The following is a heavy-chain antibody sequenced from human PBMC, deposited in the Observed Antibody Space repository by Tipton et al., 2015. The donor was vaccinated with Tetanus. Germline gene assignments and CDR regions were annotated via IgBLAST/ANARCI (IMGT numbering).Heavy chain of an antibody. CDR1: GGSISSPYCY. V-gene: IGHV4-39*07. J-gene: IGHJ4*02. D-gene: IGHD3-22*01. CDR3: ARGVTMIVVVNYFDY. Sequence: TLSLTCTVSGGSISSPYCYWGWVRQPPGKGLEWIGSLYFSGSTYYNPSLKSRVTISVDTSGNLFSLKLSSVTAADTAVYYCARGVTMIVVVNYFDYWGQGILVTVSS. CDR2: LYFSGST.